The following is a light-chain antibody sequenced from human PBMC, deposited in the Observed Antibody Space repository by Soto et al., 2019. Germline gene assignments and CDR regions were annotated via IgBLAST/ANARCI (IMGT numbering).Light chain of an antibody. V-gene: IGKV3-11*01. Sequence: EIVLTQSPDTLSLSPGERATLSCRASQSVSSFVAWYQQRPGQPPRLLIYDMSKRATRSPIRFSGSGSGTDFNLTISSLEPEDFAVYYCQQRINWPLTFGGGTKVEIK. CDR3: QQRINWPLT. J-gene: IGKJ4*01. CDR1: QSVSSF. CDR2: DMS.